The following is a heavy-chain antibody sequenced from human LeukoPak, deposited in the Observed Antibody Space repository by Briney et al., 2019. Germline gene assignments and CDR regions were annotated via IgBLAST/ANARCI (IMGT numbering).Heavy chain of an antibody. J-gene: IGHJ6*02. CDR3: ARGYQEMMYAIRRYYGMDV. CDR2: MNPNSGNT. D-gene: IGHD2-8*01. V-gene: IGHV1-8*01. CDR1: GYTFTSYD. Sequence: ASVKVSCKASGYTFTSYDINWVRQATGQGLEWMGWMNPNSGNTGYAQKFQGRVTMTRNTSISTAYMELSSLRSEDTAVYYCARGYQEMMYAIRRYYGMDVWGQGTTVTVSS.